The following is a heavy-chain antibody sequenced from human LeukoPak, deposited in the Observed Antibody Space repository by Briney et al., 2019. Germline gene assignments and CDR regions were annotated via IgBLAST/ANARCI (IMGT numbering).Heavy chain of an antibody. D-gene: IGHD4-23*01. CDR3: AREITVVTPGRSDASDI. V-gene: IGHV4-59*11. CDR2: IYYSGST. J-gene: IGHJ3*02. CDR1: GGSISSHY. Sequence: SETLSLTCTVSGGSISSHYWNWIRQPPGKGLEWIGYIYYSGSTNYNPSLKSRVTISVDTSQNQFSLTLTSATAADTAVYYCAREITVVTPGRSDASDIWGQGTMVTVSS.